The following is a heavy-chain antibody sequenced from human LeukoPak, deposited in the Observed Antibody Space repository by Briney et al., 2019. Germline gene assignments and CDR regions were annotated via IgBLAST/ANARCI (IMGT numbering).Heavy chain of an antibody. J-gene: IGHJ5*02. D-gene: IGHD4-17*01. CDR3: ARDSYGDYEGWFDP. Sequence: SETLSLTCTVSGGSISSYYWSWIRQPPGKGLEWIGYIYYSGSTNYNPSLKSRVTISVGTSKNQFSLKLSSVTAADTAVYYCARDSYGDYEGWFDPWGQGTLVTVSS. V-gene: IGHV4-59*01. CDR1: GGSISSYY. CDR2: IYYSGST.